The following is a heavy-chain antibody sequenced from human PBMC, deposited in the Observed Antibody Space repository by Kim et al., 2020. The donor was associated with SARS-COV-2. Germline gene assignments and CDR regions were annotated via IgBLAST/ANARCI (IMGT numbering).Heavy chain of an antibody. CDR3: VRGGSDHDGTYDL. J-gene: IGHJ1*01. CDR2: ISHDQSDK. D-gene: IGHD3-16*01. V-gene: IGHV3-33*05. Sequence: GGSLRLSCAASGFTFSGFAMHWVRQAPGKGLEWVAVISHDQSDKYYADSVKGRFTISRDNSKNTLHLQMNSLRAEDAAVYYCVRGGSDHDGTYDLWGHGT. CDR1: GFTFSGFA.